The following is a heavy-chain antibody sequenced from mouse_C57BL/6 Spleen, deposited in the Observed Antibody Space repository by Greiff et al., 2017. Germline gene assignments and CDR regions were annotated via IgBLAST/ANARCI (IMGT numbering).Heavy chain of an antibody. J-gene: IGHJ2*01. Sequence: VQLQQPGAELVRPGSSVKLSCKASGYTFTSYWMDWVKQRPGQGLEWIGNIYPYDSETHYKKKLKDKATLTVDQSSSTAYMQRSSLTSGDSAVYYCARSRGNLDYWGQGTTLTVSS. V-gene: IGHV1-61*01. CDR2: IYPYDSET. CDR1: GYTFTSYW. D-gene: IGHD2-1*01. CDR3: ARSRGNLDY.